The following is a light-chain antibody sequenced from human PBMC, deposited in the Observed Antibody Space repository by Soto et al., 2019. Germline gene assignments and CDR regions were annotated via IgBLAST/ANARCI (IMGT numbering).Light chain of an antibody. V-gene: IGKV1-5*01. CDR1: QSISSW. CDR3: QQYNSPLT. CDR2: DAS. Sequence: DIQMTQSPSTLSASVGDRVTITCRASQSISSWLAWYQQKPGKAPKLLIYDASSLESGVPSRFSGSGSGTEFTLTISSLQPDDFATSYCQQYNSPLTLGGGPKVDIK. J-gene: IGKJ4*01.